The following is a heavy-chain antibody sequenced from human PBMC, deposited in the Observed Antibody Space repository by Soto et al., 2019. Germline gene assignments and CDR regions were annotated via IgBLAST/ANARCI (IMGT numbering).Heavy chain of an antibody. Sequence: ASVKVSCKASGYTFTSYDIYWVRQATGQGREWMGWMNPNTGNSAYAQKFPGRVTVTSDTSINTVHMELSGLRCEDRAVYCCSRRAETNAWNGFGADKYSLDPGGQGPLVTASS. CDR3: SRRAETNAWNGFGADKYSLDP. D-gene: IGHD1-1*01. V-gene: IGHV1-8*01. CDR2: MNPNTGNS. CDR1: GYTFTSYD. J-gene: IGHJ5*02.